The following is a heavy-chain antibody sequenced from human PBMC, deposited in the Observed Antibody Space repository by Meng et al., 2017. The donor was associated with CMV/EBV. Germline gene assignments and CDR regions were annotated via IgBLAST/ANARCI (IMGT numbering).Heavy chain of an antibody. CDR3: ASGIAARSG. J-gene: IGHJ4*02. CDR2: IYSGGST. D-gene: IGHD6-6*01. Sequence: GESLEISCAASGFTFSSYAMSWVRQAPGKGLEWVSVIYSGGSTYYADSVKGRFTISRDNSKNTLYLQMNSLRAEDTAVYYCASGIAARSGWGQGTLVTVSS. CDR1: GFTFSSYA. V-gene: IGHV3-53*01.